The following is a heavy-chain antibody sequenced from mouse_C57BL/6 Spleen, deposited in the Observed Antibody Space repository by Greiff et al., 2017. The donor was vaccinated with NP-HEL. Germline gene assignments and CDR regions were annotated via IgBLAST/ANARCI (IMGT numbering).Heavy chain of an antibody. CDR3: TRGRCYDSWFAY. D-gene: IGHD2-4*01. Sequence: QVQLQQSGAELVRPGASVTLSCKASGYTFTDYEMHWVKQTPVHGLEWIGAIDPETGGTAYNQKFKGKAILTADKSSSTAYMELRSLTSEDSAVYYCTRGRCYDSWFAYWGQGTLVTVSA. J-gene: IGHJ3*01. V-gene: IGHV1-15*01. CDR1: GYTFTDYE. CDR2: IDPETGGT.